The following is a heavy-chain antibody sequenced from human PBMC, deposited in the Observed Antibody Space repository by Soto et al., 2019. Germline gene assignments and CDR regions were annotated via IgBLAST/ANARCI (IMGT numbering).Heavy chain of an antibody. CDR2: IIPIFGTA. CDR1: GGTFSSYA. CDR3: ARVKIFGVVIHNWFDP. Sequence: GASVKVSCKASGGTFSSYAISWVRQAPGQGLEWMGGIIPIFGTANYAQKFQGRVTITADESTSTAYMELSSLRSEDTAVYYCARVKIFGVVIHNWFDPWGQGTLVTVSS. D-gene: IGHD3-3*01. J-gene: IGHJ5*02. V-gene: IGHV1-69*13.